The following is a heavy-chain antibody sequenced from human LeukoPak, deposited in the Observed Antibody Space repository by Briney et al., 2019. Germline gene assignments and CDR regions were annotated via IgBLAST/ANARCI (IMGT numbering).Heavy chain of an antibody. D-gene: IGHD3-22*01. Sequence: PETLSLTCTLSGGSISSYYWGWIRQPPGRGREWIGYIYYSGSNNYNPPLKIRVTISVVTSKNQFSLKLSSVTAADTAVYYCASLNYYDSSGYAEDNAFDIWGQGTMVTVSS. V-gene: IGHV4-59*08. J-gene: IGHJ3*02. CDR3: ASLNYYDSSGYAEDNAFDI. CDR1: GGSISSYY. CDR2: IYYSGSN.